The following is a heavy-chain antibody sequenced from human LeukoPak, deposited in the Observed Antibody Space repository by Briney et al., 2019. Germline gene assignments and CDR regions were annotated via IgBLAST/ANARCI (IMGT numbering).Heavy chain of an antibody. D-gene: IGHD3-22*01. V-gene: IGHV3-15*01. J-gene: IGHJ2*01. Sequence: GGSLRLSCAACGFTFSNAWLSWVRQAPGKGLEWVGRIKSKTDGGTTDYAAPVKGRFTISRDGSKNTLYLQMNSLKTEDTAVYYCTTDPTMIVVVPSGGYFDLWGRGTLVTVSS. CDR1: GFTFSNAW. CDR3: TTDPTMIVVVPSGGYFDL. CDR2: IKSKTDGGTT.